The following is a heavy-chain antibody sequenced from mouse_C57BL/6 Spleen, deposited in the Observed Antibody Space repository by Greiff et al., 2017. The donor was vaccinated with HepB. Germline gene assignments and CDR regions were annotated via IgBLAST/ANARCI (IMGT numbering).Heavy chain of an antibody. CDR1: GFTFSSYA. Sequence: DVKLVESGGGLVKPGGSLKLSCAASGFTFSSYAMSWVRQTPEKRLEWVATISDGGSYTYYPDNVKGRFTISRDNAKNNLYLQMSHLKSEDTAMYYCAREETGTSAWFAYWGQGTLVTVSA. D-gene: IGHD4-1*01. CDR2: ISDGGSYT. V-gene: IGHV5-4*01. CDR3: AREETGTSAWFAY. J-gene: IGHJ3*01.